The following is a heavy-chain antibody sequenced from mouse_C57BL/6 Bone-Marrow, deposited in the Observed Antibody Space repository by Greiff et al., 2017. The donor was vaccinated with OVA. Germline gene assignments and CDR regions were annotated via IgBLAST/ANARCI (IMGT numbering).Heavy chain of an antibody. J-gene: IGHJ1*03. CDR1: GYTFTSYW. CDR2: IHPNSGST. Sequence: QVQLQQPGAELVKPGASVKLSCKASGYTFTSYWMHWVKQRPGQGLEWIGMIHPNSGSTNYNEKFKSKATLTVDKSSSTAYMQLSSLTSEDSAVYYCARFGFYYGSSYWYVDVWGTGTTVTVSS. D-gene: IGHD1-1*01. V-gene: IGHV1-64*01. CDR3: ARFGFYYGSSYWYVDV.